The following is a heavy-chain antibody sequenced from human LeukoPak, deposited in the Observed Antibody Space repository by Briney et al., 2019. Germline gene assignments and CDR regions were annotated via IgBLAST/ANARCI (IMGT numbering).Heavy chain of an antibody. CDR1: GGSISSYY. V-gene: IGHV4-4*07. J-gene: IGHJ6*02. CDR3: ARDLGSSWPHYYYGMDV. Sequence: SETLSLTCTVSGGSISSYYWSWIRQPAGKGLEWIGRIYTSGSTNYNPSLKSRVTMSVDTSKNQFSLKPSSVTAADTAVYYCARDLGSSWPHYYYGMDVWGQGTTVTVSS. CDR2: IYTSGST. D-gene: IGHD6-13*01.